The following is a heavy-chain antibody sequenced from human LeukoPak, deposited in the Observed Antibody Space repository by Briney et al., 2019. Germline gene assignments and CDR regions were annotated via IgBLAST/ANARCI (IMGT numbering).Heavy chain of an antibody. D-gene: IGHD3-22*01. Sequence: PSETLSLTCTVSGGSISSGGYYWSWIRQHPGKGLEWIGYIYYSGSTYYNPSLKSRVTISVDTSKNQFSLKLSSVTAADTAVYYCARHEGYYEPPGAFDIWGQGTTVTVSS. CDR3: ARHEGYYEPPGAFDI. CDR1: GGSISSGGYY. V-gene: IGHV4-31*03. J-gene: IGHJ3*02. CDR2: IYYSGST.